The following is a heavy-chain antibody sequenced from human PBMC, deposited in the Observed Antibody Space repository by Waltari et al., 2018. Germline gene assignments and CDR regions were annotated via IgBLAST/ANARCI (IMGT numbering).Heavy chain of an antibody. J-gene: IGHJ4*02. V-gene: IGHV4-4*02. CDR1: GVSMTNNDF. CDR2: IHRSGRT. Sequence: QLQLQESGPGLVTPSGTLSLTCAVSGVSMTNNDFWSWVRQPPGKGLEWIGQIHRSGRTNYNPSFASRVSMSIDTSNNHFSLMVTSATAADTAVYYCARDRGRGLYLDSWGQGTLVTVSP. D-gene: IGHD2-15*01. CDR3: ARDRGRGLYLDS.